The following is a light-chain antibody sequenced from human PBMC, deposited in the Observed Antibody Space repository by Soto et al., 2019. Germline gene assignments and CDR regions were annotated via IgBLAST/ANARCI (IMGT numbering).Light chain of an antibody. CDR3: QQSYSTPRIT. J-gene: IGKJ5*01. V-gene: IGKV1-5*03. CDR2: KAS. CDR1: QSVSCW. Sequence: DIQMTQSPSTLSASVGDRVTITCRASQSVSCWLAWYQQKPGEAPKLLIYKASGLESGVPSRFSGSGSGTDFTLTISSLQHDDFANHYCQQSYSTPRITFGQGTRLEIK.